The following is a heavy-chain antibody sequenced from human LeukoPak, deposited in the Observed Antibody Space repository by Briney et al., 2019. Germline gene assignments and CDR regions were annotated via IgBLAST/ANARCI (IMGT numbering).Heavy chain of an antibody. D-gene: IGHD5-12*01. CDR1: GFTFSSSE. Sequence: GGSLRLSCAASGFTFSSSEMSWVRQAPGKGLEWVSVLIGSSGSTDYADSVKGRFTISRDKSKNTLFLQMNSLRAEDTAIYFCAKGAYDYIEMGYFDSWGQGTLVTVSS. J-gene: IGHJ4*02. CDR2: LIGSSGST. V-gene: IGHV3-23*01. CDR3: AKGAYDYIEMGYFDS.